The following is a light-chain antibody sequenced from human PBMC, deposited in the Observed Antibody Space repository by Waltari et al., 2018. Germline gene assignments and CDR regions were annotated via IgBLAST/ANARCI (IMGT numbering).Light chain of an antibody. V-gene: IGLV1-51*02. CDR3: GSWDSSLRSGV. J-gene: IGLJ3*02. Sequence: QSELTQPPSVSAAPGQIVTISCSGSRSNIEKNFVSWYQQLPGTAPKMLIYENNKRPSGIPARFSASKSGTLATLDITGLQTEDEADYYCGSWDSSLRSGVFGGGTRLTVL. CDR2: ENN. CDR1: RSNIEKNF.